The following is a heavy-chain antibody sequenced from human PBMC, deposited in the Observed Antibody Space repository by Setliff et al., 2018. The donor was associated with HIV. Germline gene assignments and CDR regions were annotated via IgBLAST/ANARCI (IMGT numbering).Heavy chain of an antibody. J-gene: IGHJ4*02. V-gene: IGHV4-59*01. CDR3: ARSDNFWSAESPFDY. CDR1: GGSISSYY. CDR2: IYYGST. Sequence: PSETLSLTCTVSGGSISSYYWSWIRQPPGKGLEWIGYIYYGSTNYNPSLRSRVTISVDTSKNQFSLNLSSVTAADTAVYYCARSDNFWSAESPFDYWGQGTLVTVSS. D-gene: IGHD3-3*01.